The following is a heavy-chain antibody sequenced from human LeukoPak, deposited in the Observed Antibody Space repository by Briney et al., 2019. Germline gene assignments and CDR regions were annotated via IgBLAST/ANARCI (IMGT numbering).Heavy chain of an antibody. Sequence: SVKVSCKASGGTFSSYAISWVRQAPGQGLEWMGRIIPIFGTANYAQKFQGRVTITTDESTSTAYMELSSLRSEDTAVYYCASQLLAAHWFDPWGQGTLVTVSS. D-gene: IGHD6-13*01. J-gene: IGHJ5*02. V-gene: IGHV1-69*05. CDR3: ASQLLAAHWFDP. CDR2: IIPIFGTA. CDR1: GGTFSSYA.